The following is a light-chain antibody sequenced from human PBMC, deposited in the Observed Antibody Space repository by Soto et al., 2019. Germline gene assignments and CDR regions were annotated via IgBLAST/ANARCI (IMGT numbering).Light chain of an antibody. V-gene: IGKV3-11*01. J-gene: IGKJ4*01. CDR3: PQRSCCPLT. Sequence: EIVVTHSLATLSLTTRERATLSCRASQSVSSNLAWYQQKPGQAPRLLIYDASYRATGIPARFSGSGSGTDFTLTISSLEPEDFAVYYCPQRSCCPLTFGGGTKLDIK. CDR1: QSVSSN. CDR2: DAS.